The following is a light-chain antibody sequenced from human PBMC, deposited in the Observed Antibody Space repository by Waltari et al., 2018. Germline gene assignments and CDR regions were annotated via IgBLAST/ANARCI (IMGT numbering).Light chain of an antibody. Sequence: IVMTQSPATLSVSPGEGATLSCRVSQSVSSNLAWYKQKPGQAPRLLIYGASTRATGLPVRFSGSGSGTEFTLTISSLQSEDFAVYYCQQYNNWPPLFGQGTKVEIK. J-gene: IGKJ1*01. V-gene: IGKV3-15*01. CDR2: GAS. CDR3: QQYNNWPPL. CDR1: QSVSSN.